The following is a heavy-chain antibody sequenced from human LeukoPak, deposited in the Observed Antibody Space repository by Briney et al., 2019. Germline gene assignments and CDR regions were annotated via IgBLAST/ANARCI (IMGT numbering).Heavy chain of an antibody. CDR3: ASLGYGRSTSCLHFCY. V-gene: IGHV1-2*02. CDR1: GYTFTVYY. J-gene: IGHJ4*02. Sequence: ASVTVSYTASGYTFTVYYMHWVRQAPRQGLAWMGWINPNNGGTNYSQKSQDRLTITRDTSISTAYVELSTLRSDDTAVYYCASLGYGRSTSCLHFCYWGQGVLVTASS. CDR2: INPNNGGT. D-gene: IGHD2-2*01.